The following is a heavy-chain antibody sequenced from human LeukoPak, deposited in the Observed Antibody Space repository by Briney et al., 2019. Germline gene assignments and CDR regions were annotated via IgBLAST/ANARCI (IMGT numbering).Heavy chain of an antibody. CDR3: ARGAWLSDY. CDR1: GGSISGYY. Sequence: SETLSLTCTVSGGSISGYYWSWIRQPLGTGLEWIGYIHHSGSTNYNPSLRSRVTISLDTSKNQFSLKLSSVTAADTAVYYCARGAWLSDYWGQGTLVTVSS. CDR2: IHHSGST. V-gene: IGHV4-59*01. J-gene: IGHJ4*02. D-gene: IGHD3-22*01.